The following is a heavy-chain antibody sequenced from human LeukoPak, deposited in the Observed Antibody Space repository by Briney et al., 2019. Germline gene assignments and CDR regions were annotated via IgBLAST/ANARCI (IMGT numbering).Heavy chain of an antibody. V-gene: IGHV4-59*01. J-gene: IGHJ6*03. CDR3: ARGLDRGNYYYMDV. D-gene: IGHD3/OR15-3a*01. Sequence: PSETLSLTCTVSGASLNTYSWTWVRQPPGKGLEYIGYASDSGTTNYNPSLKSRVTVSVDRSRSQFSLRVTSVSAADTAVYYCARGLDRGNYYYMDVWGKGTTVIVSS. CDR2: ASDSGTT. CDR1: GASLNTYS.